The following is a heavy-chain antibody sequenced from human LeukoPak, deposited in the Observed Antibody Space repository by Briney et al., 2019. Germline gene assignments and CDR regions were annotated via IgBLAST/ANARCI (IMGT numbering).Heavy chain of an antibody. J-gene: IGHJ4*02. D-gene: IGHD4-17*01. CDR2: IYYSGST. CDR1: GGSISSYY. Sequence: SETLSLTCTVSGGSISSYYWSWIRQPPGKGLEWIGYIYYSGSTNYNPSLKSRVTISVDTSKNQFSLKLSSVTAADTAVYYCARAYGDSYWGQGTLVTVSS. CDR3: ARAYGDSY. V-gene: IGHV4-59*01.